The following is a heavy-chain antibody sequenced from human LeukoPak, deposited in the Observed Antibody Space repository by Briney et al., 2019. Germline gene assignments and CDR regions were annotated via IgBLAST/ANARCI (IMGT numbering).Heavy chain of an antibody. CDR3: ARLMGDRTIYDY. J-gene: IGHJ4*02. CDR1: GYTLSTSW. Sequence: PGGSLRLSCAASGYTLSTSWMSWVRQAPGKGLEWVASINQGGSATNYLASVKGRFTISTDNAMNSCFLQINSLRAEDTAVYYCARLMGDRTIYDYWGQGILVTVSS. D-gene: IGHD1-26*01. CDR2: INQGGSAT. V-gene: IGHV3-7*01.